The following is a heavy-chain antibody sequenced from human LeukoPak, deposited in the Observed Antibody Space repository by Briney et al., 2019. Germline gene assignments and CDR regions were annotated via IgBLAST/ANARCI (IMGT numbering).Heavy chain of an antibody. Sequence: PGGSLRLSCAASGFSFNTYAMSWVRQAPGKGLEWVSAISNTGGSTYYADSVKGRFTISRDKSKNTLSLQMNSLRAEDTAVYYCAQQVGYCRSGSCYFTYWGQGTLVTVSS. CDR1: GFSFNTYA. V-gene: IGHV3-23*01. CDR3: AQQVGYCRSGSCYFTY. CDR2: ISNTGGST. J-gene: IGHJ1*01. D-gene: IGHD2-15*01.